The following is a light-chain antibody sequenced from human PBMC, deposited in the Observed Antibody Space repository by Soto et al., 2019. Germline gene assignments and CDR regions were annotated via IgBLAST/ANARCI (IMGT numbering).Light chain of an antibody. J-gene: IGKJ1*01. CDR1: QSVSSY. Sequence: EIVLTQSPATLSLSPGERATLSCRASQSVSSYLAWYQQKPGQAPRLLIYAASNRAPGIPARFSGSGSWTTYTLPISSLQPADFAVYYCQQHSNWPPCTFGQGTKVEIK. CDR3: QQHSNWPPCT. CDR2: AAS. V-gene: IGKV3-11*01.